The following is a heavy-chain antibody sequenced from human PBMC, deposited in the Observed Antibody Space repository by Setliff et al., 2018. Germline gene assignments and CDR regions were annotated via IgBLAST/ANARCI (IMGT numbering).Heavy chain of an antibody. Sequence: ASVKVSCKASGYSFSTYAMHWVRQAPGQRLEWMGWINGGNGNTKYSQKFQGRITITRDTSASTAYMEMSSLRSEDTAVYYCSRDREYCSRTSCYIDYWGQGALVTVSS. CDR1: GYSFSTYA. J-gene: IGHJ4*02. CDR2: INGGNGNT. D-gene: IGHD2-2*02. CDR3: SRDREYCSRTSCYIDY. V-gene: IGHV1-3*01.